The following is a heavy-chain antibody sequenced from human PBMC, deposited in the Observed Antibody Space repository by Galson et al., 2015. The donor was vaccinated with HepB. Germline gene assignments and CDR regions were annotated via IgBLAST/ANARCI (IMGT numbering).Heavy chain of an antibody. CDR3: ANNGVDYGDHEPSSYYYYMDV. J-gene: IGHJ6*03. D-gene: IGHD4-17*01. Sequence: SLRLSCAASGFTFSSYAMSWVRQAPGKGLEWVSAISGSGGSTYYADSVKGRFTISRDNSKNTLYLQMNSLRAEDTAVYYCANNGVDYGDHEPSSYYYYMDVWGKGTTVTVSS. V-gene: IGHV3-23*01. CDR1: GFTFSSYA. CDR2: ISGSGGST.